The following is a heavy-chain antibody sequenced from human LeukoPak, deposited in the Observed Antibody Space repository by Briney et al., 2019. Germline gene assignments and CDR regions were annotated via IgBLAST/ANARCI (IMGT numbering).Heavy chain of an antibody. Sequence: GGSLRLSCAASGFTLSYYWMTWVRQAPGKGLEWVANIKQDGSEKYYVDSVKGRFTISRDNAKNSLYLQMNSLRAEDTAVYYCARDSKRWEEVDYWGQGTLVTVSS. V-gene: IGHV3-7*01. D-gene: IGHD1-26*01. CDR1: GFTLSYYW. CDR2: IKQDGSEK. J-gene: IGHJ4*02. CDR3: ARDSKRWEEVDY.